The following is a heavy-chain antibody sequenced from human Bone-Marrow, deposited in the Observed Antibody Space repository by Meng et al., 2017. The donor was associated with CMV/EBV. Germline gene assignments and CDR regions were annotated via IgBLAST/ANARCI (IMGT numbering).Heavy chain of an antibody. Sequence: ASVKVSCKASGYTFTSYDINWVRQATGQGLEWMGWMNPNSGNTGYAQKFQGRVTMTRDTSISTAYMELSRLRSDDTAVYYCARDIVVVIAMDLGGGEHFDYWGQGTLVTVSS. CDR1: GYTFTSYD. V-gene: IGHV1-8*02. CDR3: ARDIVVVIAMDLGGGEHFDY. J-gene: IGHJ4*02. D-gene: IGHD2-21*01. CDR2: MNPNSGNT.